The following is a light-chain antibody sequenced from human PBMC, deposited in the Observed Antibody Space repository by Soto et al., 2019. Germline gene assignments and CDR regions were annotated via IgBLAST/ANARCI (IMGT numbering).Light chain of an antibody. V-gene: IGKV1-5*03. CDR2: KAS. Sequence: DIQMTQSPSTLSASVGDRVTITCRASQSISSWLAWYQQKPGKAPKLLIYKASSLESGVPSRFSGSGSGTEFTLTISCLQSEDFAIYFCQQYNNWPPDRTFGQGTKVEIK. CDR3: QQYNNWPPDRT. CDR1: QSISSW. J-gene: IGKJ1*01.